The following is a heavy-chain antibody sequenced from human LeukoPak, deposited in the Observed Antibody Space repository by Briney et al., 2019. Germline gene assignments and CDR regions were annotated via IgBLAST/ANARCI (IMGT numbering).Heavy chain of an antibody. CDR2: IIPIFGTA. V-gene: IGHV1-69*13. J-gene: IGHJ4*02. CDR1: GYTFTGYY. CDR3: ARDDYYGSGSYFDGVPVDY. D-gene: IGHD3-10*01. Sequence: ASVKVSCKASGYTFTGYYMHWVRQAPGQGLEWMGGIIPIFGTANYAQKFQGRVTITADESTSTAYMELSSLRSEDTAVYYCARDDYYGSGSYFDGVPVDYWGQGTLVTVSS.